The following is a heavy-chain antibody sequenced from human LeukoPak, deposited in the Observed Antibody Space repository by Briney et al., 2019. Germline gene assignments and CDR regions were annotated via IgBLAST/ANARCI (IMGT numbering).Heavy chain of an antibody. CDR3: ARGAYDSSGFDY. CDR2: ISASGGST. CDR1: GFTFSSSA. D-gene: IGHD3-22*01. V-gene: IGHV3-23*01. J-gene: IGHJ4*02. Sequence: PGGSLRLSCAASGFTFSSSAMSWVRQVPGKGLEWVSGISASGGSTYYADSVRGRFTISRDNSKNTLYVQMNSLRDEDTAVYYCARGAYDSSGFDYWGQGTLVTVSS.